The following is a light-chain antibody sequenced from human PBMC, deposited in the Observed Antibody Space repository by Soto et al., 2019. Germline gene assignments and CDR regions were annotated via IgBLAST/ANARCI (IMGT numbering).Light chain of an antibody. J-gene: IGLJ1*01. CDR3: SSYRTGTTYV. V-gene: IGLV2-14*01. CDR2: EVS. CDR1: SSDVGGYNY. Sequence: QSVLTQPASVSGSPGQSITISCTGTSSDVGGYNYVSWFQHHPGKAPKLIIYEVSYRPSGVSNRFSGSKSGNTASLTISGLQAEDEADYYCSSYRTGTTYVFGTGTKLTVL.